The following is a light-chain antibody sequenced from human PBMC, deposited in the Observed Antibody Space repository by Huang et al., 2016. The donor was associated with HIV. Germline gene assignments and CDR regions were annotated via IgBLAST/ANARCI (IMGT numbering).Light chain of an antibody. Sequence: EIVLTQSTATLTVYPGERATLSCRARQSISQTLAWDQQKPGQAPRLLIYAASTRANGVPARCSVSGSGTEFTLTISSLRSEDFAVYYCQQYNNWPPKVTFGGGTKVEIK. CDR1: QSISQT. V-gene: IGKV3-15*01. J-gene: IGKJ4*01. CDR2: AAS. CDR3: QQYNNWPPKVT.